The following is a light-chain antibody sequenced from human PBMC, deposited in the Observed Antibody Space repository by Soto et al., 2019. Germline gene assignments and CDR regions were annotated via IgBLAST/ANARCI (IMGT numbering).Light chain of an antibody. Sequence: IQMTQSPASLSAFVVDRVTISCRASQSISMYVNWYQQKPGKAPKLLIYAASSLQSGVPSRFSGSGSGTDFTLTINSLQTEDFAIYYCQQSYIIPRTFGQGTKVEIK. CDR3: QQSYIIPRT. CDR2: AAS. V-gene: IGKV1-39*01. CDR1: QSISMY. J-gene: IGKJ1*01.